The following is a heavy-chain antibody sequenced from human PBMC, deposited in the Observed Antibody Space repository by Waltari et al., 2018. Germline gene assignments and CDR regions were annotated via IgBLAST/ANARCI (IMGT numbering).Heavy chain of an antibody. Sequence: EVQLVESGGDLVQPGGSLGLSWAAPGFTFSRSWMTWGRQAPGKGLEWVGNIQQNGSEKWYADSVRGRFTISRDNAMNSLYLQMNSLRVEDTAVYYCARDLVATPPWGQGTLVTVSS. V-gene: IGHV3-7*01. CDR2: IQQNGSEK. D-gene: IGHD2-21*02. CDR3: ARDLVATPP. J-gene: IGHJ5*02. CDR1: GFTFSRSW.